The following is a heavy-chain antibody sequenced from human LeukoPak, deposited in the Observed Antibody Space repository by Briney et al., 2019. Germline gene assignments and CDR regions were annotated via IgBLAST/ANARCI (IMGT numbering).Heavy chain of an antibody. CDR3: ARDSIGVAAYY. Sequence: ASVKVSCKASGYTFTSYGISWVRQAPGQGLEWMGWVSAYNGNTKYAQNLQGRVTMTTDTSTTTAYMELRSLRSDDTAVYYCARDSIGVAAYYWGQGTLVTVSS. J-gene: IGHJ4*02. CDR1: GYTFTSYG. D-gene: IGHD3-3*01. V-gene: IGHV1-18*01. CDR2: VSAYNGNT.